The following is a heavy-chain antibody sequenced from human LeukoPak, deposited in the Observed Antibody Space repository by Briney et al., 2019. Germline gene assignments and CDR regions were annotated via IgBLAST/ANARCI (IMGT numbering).Heavy chain of an antibody. V-gene: IGHV1-2*04. D-gene: IGHD6-19*01. J-gene: IGHJ5*02. CDR2: INPNSGGT. Sequence: ASVKVSCKASGYTFTGYYMHWVRQAPGQGLEWMGWINPNSGGTNYAQKFQGWVTMTRDSSISTAYMELSRLRSDDTTVYYCARGTSSGWNNNWFDPWGQGTLVTVSS. CDR3: ARGTSSGWNNNWFDP. CDR1: GYTFTGYY.